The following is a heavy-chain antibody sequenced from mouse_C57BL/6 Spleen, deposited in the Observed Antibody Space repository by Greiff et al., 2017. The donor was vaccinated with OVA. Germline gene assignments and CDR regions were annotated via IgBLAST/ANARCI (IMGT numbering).Heavy chain of an antibody. CDR1: GYTFTDYE. CDR2: IDPETGGT. CDR3: TRDPSYGFAY. Sequence: QVQLQQSGAELVRPGASVTLSCKASGYTFTDYEMHWVKQTPVHGLEWIGAIDPETGGTAYNQKFKGQAILTADKSSSTAYMELRSLTSEDSAVYYCTRDPSYGFAYWGQGTLVTVSA. V-gene: IGHV1-15*01. D-gene: IGHD1-1*01. J-gene: IGHJ3*01.